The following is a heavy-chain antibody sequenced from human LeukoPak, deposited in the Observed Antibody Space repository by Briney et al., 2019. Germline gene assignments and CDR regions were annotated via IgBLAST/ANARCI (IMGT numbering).Heavy chain of an antibody. J-gene: IGHJ3*02. Sequence: PGGSLRLSCAASGFTFTNSWMHWVRQAPGKGLEWVSVIYSGGSTYYADSVKGRFTISRDNSKNTLYLQMNSLRAEDTAVYYCASRKLDTDAFDIWGQGTMVTVSS. CDR3: ASRKLDTDAFDI. CDR1: GFTFTNSW. V-gene: IGHV3-66*01. CDR2: IYSGGST. D-gene: IGHD6-13*01.